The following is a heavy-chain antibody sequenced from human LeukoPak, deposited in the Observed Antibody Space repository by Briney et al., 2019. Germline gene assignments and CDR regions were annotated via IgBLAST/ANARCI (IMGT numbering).Heavy chain of an antibody. D-gene: IGHD2-2*02. CDR1: GGSISSYY. Sequence: PSETLSLTCTVSGGSISSYYWSWIRQPPGKGLEWIGYIYTSGSTNYNPSLKSRVTISVDTSKNRFSLKLSSVTAADTAVYYCARLGGDCSSTSCYTWVDYWGQGTLVTVSS. CDR3: ARLGGDCSSTSCYTWVDY. J-gene: IGHJ4*02. CDR2: IYTSGST. V-gene: IGHV4-4*09.